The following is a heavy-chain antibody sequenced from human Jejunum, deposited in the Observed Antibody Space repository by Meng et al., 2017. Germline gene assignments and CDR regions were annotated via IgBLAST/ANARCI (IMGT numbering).Heavy chain of an antibody. V-gene: IGHV1-8*03. CDR1: GGRFSDFA. Sequence: QVQVVQSGAEVKKPGSSVKVSCQPSGGRFSDFAIIWVRQATGQGLEWMGWMNPNSGKTVYAQKFQDRFIITRDTSISTAYMQLNSLRSEDTAVYYCARGFDFWGQGTLVTVSS. CDR3: ARGFDF. J-gene: IGHJ4*02. CDR2: MNPNSGKT.